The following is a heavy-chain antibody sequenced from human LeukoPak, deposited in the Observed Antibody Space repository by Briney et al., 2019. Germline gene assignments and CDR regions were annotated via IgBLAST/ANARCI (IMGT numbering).Heavy chain of an antibody. V-gene: IGHV3-23*01. CDR1: GFTFSSYA. D-gene: IGHD2-15*01. J-gene: IGHJ6*02. CDR3: AKDVQSTPYYYYGLDV. Sequence: PGGSLRLSCAASGFTFSSYAMSWVRQAPGKGLEWVSALSGGGGSTYYADSVKGRFTILRDNSKNTLYLQMNSLRAEDTAVYYCAKDVQSTPYYYYGLDVWGQGTTVTVSS. CDR2: LSGGGGST.